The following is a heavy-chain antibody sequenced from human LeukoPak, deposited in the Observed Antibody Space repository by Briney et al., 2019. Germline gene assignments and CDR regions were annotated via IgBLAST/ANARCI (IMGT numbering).Heavy chain of an antibody. Sequence: SETLSLTCNVSGVSVSTSHWNWIRQRPGKGLEWIGCLSYTGKTDYNPSLKSRGSISLGSSNNHFSLKLTSVTAADTAVYYCSEGYFEPFDHWGQGILVTVSS. J-gene: IGHJ4*02. D-gene: IGHD2/OR15-2a*01. V-gene: IGHV4-59*02. CDR3: SEGYFEPFDH. CDR1: GVSVSTSH. CDR2: LSYTGKT.